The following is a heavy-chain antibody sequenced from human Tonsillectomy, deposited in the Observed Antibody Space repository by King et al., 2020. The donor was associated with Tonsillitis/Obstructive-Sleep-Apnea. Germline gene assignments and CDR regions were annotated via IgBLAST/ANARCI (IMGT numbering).Heavy chain of an antibody. CDR3: ARGTIFGVFNYYYMDV. CDR2: IGSSGSSI. D-gene: IGHD3-3*01. Sequence: VQLVESGGGLVKSEGSLRLSCAASEFTFSDYYMSWIRQAPGKGLEWVSHIGSSGSSISYADSVKGRFTISRDNAKNSLYLQMNSLRAEDTAVYYCARGTIFGVFNYYYMDVWGKGTTVTVSS. CDR1: EFTFSDYY. J-gene: IGHJ6*03. V-gene: IGHV3-11*01.